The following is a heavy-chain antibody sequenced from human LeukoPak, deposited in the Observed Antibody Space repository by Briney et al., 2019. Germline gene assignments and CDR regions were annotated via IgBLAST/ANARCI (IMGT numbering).Heavy chain of an antibody. V-gene: IGHV3-23*01. CDR2: ISGSGGST. CDR3: ARRAGIVAVAIAKAFGY. D-gene: IGHD6-13*01. Sequence: GGYLRLSCAASGFTFSCYAMSWVRQAPGKGLKWVSAISGSGGSTYYADSVKGRFTISRDNSKNTLYLQMNSRSAEDKAVYYGARRAGIVAVAIAKAFGYWGQGTLVTVSS. J-gene: IGHJ4*02. CDR1: GFTFSCYA.